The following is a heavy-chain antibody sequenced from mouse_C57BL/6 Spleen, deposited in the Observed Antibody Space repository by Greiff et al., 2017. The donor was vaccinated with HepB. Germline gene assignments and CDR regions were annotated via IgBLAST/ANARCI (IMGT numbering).Heavy chain of an antibody. Sequence: EVKVVESGGGLVKPGGSLKLSCAASGFTFSSYAMSWVRQTPEKRLEWVATISDGGSYTYYPDNVKGRFTISRDNAKNNLYLQMSHLKSEDTAMYYCARERYDYDGLAMDYWGQGTSVTVSS. D-gene: IGHD2-4*01. CDR1: GFTFSSYA. J-gene: IGHJ4*01. CDR2: ISDGGSYT. CDR3: ARERYDYDGLAMDY. V-gene: IGHV5-4*01.